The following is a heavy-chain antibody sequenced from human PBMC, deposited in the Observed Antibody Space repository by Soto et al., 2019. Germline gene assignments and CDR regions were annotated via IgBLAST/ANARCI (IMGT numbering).Heavy chain of an antibody. CDR1: GYSFTNYG. CDR3: ARDRGVVPPVAGNTHYYYYMDV. CDR2: ISAYNGNT. J-gene: IGHJ6*03. Sequence: QDQLVQSGVEVKKPGASVKVSCKASGYSFTNYGITWVRQAPGQGFEWMGWISAYNGNTNYAQKFQGRVTLTTDASTRTAYLELRSLRSDDTAVYYCARDRGVVPPVAGNTHYYYYMDVWGKGTTVTVSS. V-gene: IGHV1-18*01. D-gene: IGHD6-19*01.